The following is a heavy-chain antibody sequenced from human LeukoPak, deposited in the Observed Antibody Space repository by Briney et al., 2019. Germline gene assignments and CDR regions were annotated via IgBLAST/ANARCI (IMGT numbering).Heavy chain of an antibody. CDR3: ARDYYDSSGGYYFDY. V-gene: IGHV3-21*01. J-gene: IGHJ4*02. D-gene: IGHD3-22*01. CDR2: ISSSSSYI. CDR1: GFTFSTYG. Sequence: PGGSLRLSCAASGFTFSTYGMNWVRQAPGKGLEWVSSISSSSSYIYYADSVKGRFTISRDNAKNSLYLQMNSLRAEDTAVYYCARDYYDSSGGYYFDYWGQGTLVTVSS.